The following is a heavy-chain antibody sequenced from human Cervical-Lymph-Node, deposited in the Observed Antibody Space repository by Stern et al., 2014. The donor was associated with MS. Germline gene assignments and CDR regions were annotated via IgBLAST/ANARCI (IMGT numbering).Heavy chain of an antibody. D-gene: IGHD2/OR15-2a*01. J-gene: IGHJ4*02. Sequence: EVQLEESGGGLVQPGGSLRLSCVASGFSFGTSCMSWVRQPPGRGLEWVANIRQDGYDKFYVDSVKGRFTISRDNARNSLYLQMNSLTVADTAVYYCARDRRAFLDYWGQGTHVAVSS. CDR3: ARDRRAFLDY. CDR2: IRQDGYDK. V-gene: IGHV3-7*01. CDR1: GFSFGTSC.